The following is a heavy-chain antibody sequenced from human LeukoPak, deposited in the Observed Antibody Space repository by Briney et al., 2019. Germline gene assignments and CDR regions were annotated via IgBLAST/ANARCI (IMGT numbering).Heavy chain of an antibody. CDR1: GGSISSSNW. D-gene: IGHD3-9*01. V-gene: IGHV4-4*02. Sequence: SETLSLTCAVSGGSISSSNWWSWVRQPPGKGLEWIGEIYHSGSTNYNPSLKSRVTISVDTSKNQFSLKLSSVTAADTAVYYCARDNILTGYYPNWFDPWGQGTLVTVSS. J-gene: IGHJ5*02. CDR3: ARDNILTGYYPNWFDP. CDR2: IYHSGST.